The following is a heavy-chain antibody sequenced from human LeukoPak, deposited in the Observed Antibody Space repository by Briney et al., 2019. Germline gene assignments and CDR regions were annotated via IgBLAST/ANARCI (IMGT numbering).Heavy chain of an antibody. CDR1: GFTFTDFA. V-gene: IGHV3-23*01. J-gene: IGHJ4*02. Sequence: GGSLRLSCAASGFTFTDFAMNWVRQAPGKGLEWVSTISASGTITYYADSVKGRFTISRDNSKNTLYLQMNGLRAEDTAVYYCAKDVSGSSGFYWGQGTLVTVFS. CDR3: AKDVSGSSGFY. CDR2: ISASGTIT. D-gene: IGHD6-19*01.